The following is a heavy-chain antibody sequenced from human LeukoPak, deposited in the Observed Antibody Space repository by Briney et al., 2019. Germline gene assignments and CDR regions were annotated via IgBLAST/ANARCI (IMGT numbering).Heavy chain of an antibody. CDR1: GGSFSGYY. CDR3: ARPNHKDHCSRTSCYRYFDY. D-gene: IGHD2-2*02. V-gene: IGHV4-34*01. J-gene: IGHJ4*02. Sequence: SETLSLTCAVYGGSFSGYYWSWIRQPPGKGLEWIGDINHSGSTTYNPSLRSRVTMSVDTSKNQFSLKLSSVTAADTAVYYCARPNHKDHCSRTSCYRYFDYWGQGTLVTVSS. CDR2: INHSGST.